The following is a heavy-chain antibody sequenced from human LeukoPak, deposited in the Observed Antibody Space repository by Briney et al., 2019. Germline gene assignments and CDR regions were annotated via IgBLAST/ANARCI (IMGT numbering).Heavy chain of an antibody. D-gene: IGHD3-22*01. J-gene: IGHJ1*01. Sequence: SETLSLTCSVSGVSVSRSDSYWDSIRQPPGKGLDWIGTIYYSGRTYYSPSLKSRVTISVDPSNNQFSLTLRPVIAADTAVYYCARRRYYDGSGYLEWGQGTLLSVSS. CDR1: GVSVSRSDSY. V-gene: IGHV4-39*01. CDR2: IYYSGRT. CDR3: ARRRYYDGSGYLE.